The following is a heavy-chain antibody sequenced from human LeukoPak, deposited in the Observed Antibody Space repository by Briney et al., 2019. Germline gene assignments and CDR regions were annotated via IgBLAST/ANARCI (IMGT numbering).Heavy chain of an antibody. Sequence: PSETLSLTCAVYGGSFSGYYWSWIRQPPGKGLEWIGSIYYSGSTYYNPSLKSRVTISVDTSKNQFSLKLSSVTAADTAVYYCARELREHGVFDIWGQGTMVTVSS. CDR1: GGSFSGYY. D-gene: IGHD1-26*01. V-gene: IGHV4-34*01. CDR3: ARELREHGVFDI. J-gene: IGHJ3*02. CDR2: IYYSGST.